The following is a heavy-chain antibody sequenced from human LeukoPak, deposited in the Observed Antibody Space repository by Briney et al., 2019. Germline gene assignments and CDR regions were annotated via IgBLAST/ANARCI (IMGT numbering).Heavy chain of an antibody. D-gene: IGHD5-18*01. Sequence: PSETLSLTCTVSGGSISSYYWSWIRQPPGKGLEWIGYIYYSGSTNYNPSLKSRVTISVDTSKNQFSLKLSSVTAADTAVYYCAKHIQLWSPDAFDIWGQGTMVTVSS. J-gene: IGHJ3*02. CDR2: IYYSGST. CDR1: GGSISSYY. CDR3: AKHIQLWSPDAFDI. V-gene: IGHV4-59*01.